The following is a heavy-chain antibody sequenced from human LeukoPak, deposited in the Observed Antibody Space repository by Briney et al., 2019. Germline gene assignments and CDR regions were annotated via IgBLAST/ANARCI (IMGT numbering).Heavy chain of an antibody. J-gene: IGHJ4*02. CDR2: ISSSSSYI. Sequence: GGSLRLSCAASGFTLSSYSMNWVRQAPGKGLEWVSSISSSSSYIYYADSVKRRFTISRNNAKNSLYLQMNSQRAEDTAVYYCARAAAAGKSGVYSWGQGTLVTVSA. CDR3: ARAAAAGKSGVYS. V-gene: IGHV3-21*01. D-gene: IGHD6-13*01. CDR1: GFTLSSYS.